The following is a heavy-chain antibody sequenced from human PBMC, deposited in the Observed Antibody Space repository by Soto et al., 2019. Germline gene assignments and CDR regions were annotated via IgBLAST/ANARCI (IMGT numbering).Heavy chain of an antibody. CDR3: ARWAAAGRYYYYGMDV. V-gene: IGHV3-21*01. CDR2: ISSSSSYI. Sequence: PGGSLRLSCAASGFTFSSYSMNWVRQAPGKGLEWVSSISSSSSYIYYADSVKGRFTISRDNAKNSLYLQMNSLRAEDTAVYYCARWAAAGRYYYYGMDVRGQGTTVTVSS. D-gene: IGHD6-13*01. J-gene: IGHJ6*02. CDR1: GFTFSSYS.